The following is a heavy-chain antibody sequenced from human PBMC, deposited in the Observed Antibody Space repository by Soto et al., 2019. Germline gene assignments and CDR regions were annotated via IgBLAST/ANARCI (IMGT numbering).Heavy chain of an antibody. J-gene: IGHJ4*02. D-gene: IGHD6-25*01. CDR2: INRDGSSA. CDR3: ARIGRRAGLGH. CDR1: GFTFSSYW. V-gene: IGHV3-74*01. Sequence: EVQLVESGGGLVQPGGSQRLSCAASGFTFSSYWMHWVRQAPGKGLGWVSRINRDGSSASYVDSVKGRFTVSRENAKNTLYLQMNSLRDEDTAVYYCARIGRRAGLGHWGQGALVTVSP.